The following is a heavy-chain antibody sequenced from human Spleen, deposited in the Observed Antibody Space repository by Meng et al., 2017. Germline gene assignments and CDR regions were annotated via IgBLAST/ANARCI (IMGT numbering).Heavy chain of an antibody. CDR3: ARGTELLWFGELYPLRS. J-gene: IGHJ5*02. CDR2: INPSGGST. CDR1: GYTFTSYY. D-gene: IGHD3-10*01. V-gene: IGHV1-46*01. Sequence: ASVKVFCKASGYTFTSYYMHWVRQAPGQGLEWMGIINPSGGSTSYAQKFQGRVTMTRDTSIITAYMELSRLSSDDTAVYYCARGTELLWFGELYPLRSWGQGTLVTVSS.